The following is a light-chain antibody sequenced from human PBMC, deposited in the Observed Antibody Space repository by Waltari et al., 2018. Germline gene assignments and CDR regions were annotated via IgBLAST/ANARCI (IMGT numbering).Light chain of an antibody. CDR2: GKD. CDR3: SSRNGRANQVV. Sequence: SSELTQDPAVSVALGQSVRITCQGDSPRTSYARWNQLKPGQAPVLVIYGKDKRHSGIQDRIAGYSSGATSSLTITGAQAEDDADYYCSSRNGRANQVVFAGGTKVTVL. J-gene: IGLJ3*02. V-gene: IGLV3-19*01. CDR1: SPRTSY.